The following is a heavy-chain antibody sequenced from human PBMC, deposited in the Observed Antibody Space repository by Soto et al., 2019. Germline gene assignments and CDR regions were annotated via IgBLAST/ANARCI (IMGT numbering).Heavy chain of an antibody. Sequence: QVQLVQSGAEVKKPGSSVKVSCKASGGTFSSYAISWVRQAPGQGLEWMGGIIPIFGTANYAQKFQGRVTITADKSTSTAYMELSSLRSEDTAVYYCARSLPDYYDQSPVAWFDPWGQGTLVTVSS. CDR2: IIPIFGTA. J-gene: IGHJ5*02. D-gene: IGHD3-22*01. CDR3: ARSLPDYYDQSPVAWFDP. CDR1: GGTFSSYA. V-gene: IGHV1-69*06.